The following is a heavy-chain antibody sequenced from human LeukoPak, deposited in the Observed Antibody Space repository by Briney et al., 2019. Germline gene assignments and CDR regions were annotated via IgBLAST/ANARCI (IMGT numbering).Heavy chain of an antibody. Sequence: ASVKVSCKASGYTFTSYYMHWVRQAPGQGLEWMGIINPSGGSTSYAQKFQGRVTMTRDMSTSTVYMELSSLRPEDTAVYYCARDPQSDLYFDYWGQGTLVTVSS. CDR1: GYTFTSYY. CDR2: INPSGGST. CDR3: ARDPQSDLYFDY. V-gene: IGHV1-46*01. J-gene: IGHJ4*02.